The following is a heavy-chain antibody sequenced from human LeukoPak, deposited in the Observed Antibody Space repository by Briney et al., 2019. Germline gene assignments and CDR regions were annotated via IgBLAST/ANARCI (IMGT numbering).Heavy chain of an antibody. CDR3: ASSDKSTFGGVIAKGYYFDY. Sequence: GASVKVSCKTSGYTFTTYGISWVRQAPGQGLEWMGWSSPNNGNRNYAQKFQGRVTMTTDTSTATAYMELRSLRSDDTAVYYCASSDKSTFGGVIAKGYYFDYWGQGTLVTVSS. V-gene: IGHV1-18*01. J-gene: IGHJ4*02. D-gene: IGHD3-16*02. CDR2: SSPNNGNR. CDR1: GYTFTTYG.